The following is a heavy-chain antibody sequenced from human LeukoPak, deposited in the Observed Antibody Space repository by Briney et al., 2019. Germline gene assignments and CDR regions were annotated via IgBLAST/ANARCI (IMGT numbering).Heavy chain of an antibody. CDR1: GGTFSSYA. D-gene: IGHD2-2*01. J-gene: IGHJ1*01. CDR3: ASPKSPDCSSTSCFEYFQH. Sequence: AASVKVSCKASGGTFSSYAISWVRQAPGQGLEWMGGIIPIFGTANYAQKFQGRVTITADESTSTAYMELSSLRSEDTAVYYCASPKSPDCSSTSCFEYFQHWGQGTLVTVSS. CDR2: IIPIFGTA. V-gene: IGHV1-69*13.